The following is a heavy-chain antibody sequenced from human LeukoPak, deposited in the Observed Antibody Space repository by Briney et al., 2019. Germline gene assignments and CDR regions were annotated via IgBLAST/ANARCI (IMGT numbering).Heavy chain of an antibody. CDR1: GGSFSGYY. Sequence: SETLSLTCAVYGGSFSGYYWSWIRQPPGKGLEWIGEINHSGSTNYNPSLKSRVTTSVDTSKNQFSLKLSSVTAADTAVYYCARGFINFWSGYHDYWGQGTLVTVSS. D-gene: IGHD3-3*01. CDR3: ARGFINFWSGYHDY. CDR2: INHSGST. J-gene: IGHJ4*02. V-gene: IGHV4-34*01.